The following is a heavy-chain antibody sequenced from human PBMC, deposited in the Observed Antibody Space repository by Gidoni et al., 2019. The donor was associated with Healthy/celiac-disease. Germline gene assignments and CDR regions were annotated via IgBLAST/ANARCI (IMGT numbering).Heavy chain of an antibody. CDR2: ISGSGGST. Sequence: EVQLLDSGGGLVQPGGSLRLSCAASGFTFSSYAMSWVRQAPGKGLEWVSAISGSGGSTYYADSVKGRFTISRDNSKNTLYLQMNSLRAEDTAVYYCAKTARDGYKWGTDAFDIWGQGTMVTVSS. D-gene: IGHD3-16*01. CDR3: AKTARDGYKWGTDAFDI. CDR1: GFTFSSYA. J-gene: IGHJ3*02. V-gene: IGHV3-23*01.